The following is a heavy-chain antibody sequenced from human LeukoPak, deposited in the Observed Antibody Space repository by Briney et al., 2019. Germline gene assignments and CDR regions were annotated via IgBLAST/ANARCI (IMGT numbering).Heavy chain of an antibody. CDR2: IIPIFGTA. V-gene: IGHV1-69*05. J-gene: IGHJ4*02. D-gene: IGHD3-22*01. CDR3: ARDSSPYYYDSSGWGDAY. CDR1: GGTFSSYA. Sequence: ASVKVSCKASGGTFSSYAISWVRQAPGQGLEWMGRIIPIFGTANYAQEFQGRVTITTDESASTAYMELSSLRSEDTAVYYCARDSSPYYYDSSGWGDAYWGQGTLVTVSS.